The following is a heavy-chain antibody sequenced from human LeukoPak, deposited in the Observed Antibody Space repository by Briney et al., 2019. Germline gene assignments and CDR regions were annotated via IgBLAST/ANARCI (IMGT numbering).Heavy chain of an antibody. D-gene: IGHD3-22*01. CDR3: AKHYYDSSGYHSTLPLGY. V-gene: IGHV3-23*01. CDR2: ISGSGGST. CDR1: GFTFSSYA. J-gene: IGHJ4*02. Sequence: GGSLRLSCAASGFTFSSYAMSWVRQAPGKGLEWVSAISGSGGSTYYADSVKGRFTISRDNSKNTLYLQMNSLRAEDTAVYYCAKHYYDSSGYHSTLPLGYWGQGTLVTVSS.